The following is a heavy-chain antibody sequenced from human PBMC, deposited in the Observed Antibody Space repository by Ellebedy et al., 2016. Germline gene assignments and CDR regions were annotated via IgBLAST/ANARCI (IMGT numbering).Heavy chain of an antibody. CDR1: GGSFSGYY. J-gene: IGHJ6*03. CDR2: INHSGST. D-gene: IGHD1-26*01. Sequence: SETLSLTXAVYGGSFSGYYWSWIRQPPGKGLEWIGEINHSGSTNYNPSLKSRVTISVDTSKNQFSLKLSSVTAADTAVYYCARGLGGSYYYYYYYMDVWGKGTTVTVSS. CDR3: ARGLGGSYYYYYYYMDV. V-gene: IGHV4-34*01.